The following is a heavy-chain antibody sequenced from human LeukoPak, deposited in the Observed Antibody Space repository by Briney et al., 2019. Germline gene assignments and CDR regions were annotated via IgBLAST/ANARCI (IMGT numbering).Heavy chain of an antibody. CDR3: TTDLGTYYHGSQRLIPIDY. CDR1: GFTFTNAW. V-gene: IGHV3-15*07. D-gene: IGHD3-10*01. Sequence: GGSLRLSCAASGFTFTNAWMNWVRQAPGKGLEWVGRIKSKTDGETTNYAEPVRGRFTISRDDSKSAVYLQMNSLKIEDTAVYYCTTDLGTYYHGSQRLIPIDYWGQGTLVTVSS. J-gene: IGHJ4*02. CDR2: IKSKTDGETT.